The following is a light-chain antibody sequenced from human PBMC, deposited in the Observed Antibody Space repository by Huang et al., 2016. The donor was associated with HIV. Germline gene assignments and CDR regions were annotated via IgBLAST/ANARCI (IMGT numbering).Light chain of an antibody. CDR1: QSIGSY. V-gene: IGKV3-11*01. CDR3: QQRNNWPPWT. J-gene: IGKJ1*01. CDR2: DAS. Sequence: EIVLTQSPATLSLSPGEGATLSCRASQSIGSYLAWYQPGPGQAPRLLIYDASIRATGIPARFSGRGSGTDFTLTISSLEPEDFAVYYCQQRNNWPPWTFGQGTKVELK.